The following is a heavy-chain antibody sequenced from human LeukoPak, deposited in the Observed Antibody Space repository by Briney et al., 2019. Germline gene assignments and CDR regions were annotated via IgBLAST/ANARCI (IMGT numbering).Heavy chain of an antibody. D-gene: IGHD3-9*01. V-gene: IGHV3-11*04. CDR2: ISSSGSTI. CDR1: GFTFSDYY. Sequence: PGGSLRLSCAASGFTFSDYYMSWIRQAPGKGLEWVSYISSSGSTIYYADSVKGRFTISRDNAKNSLYLQMNSLRAEDTAVYYCASNYDILTGYYGRLSQVDYWGQGTLVTVSS. J-gene: IGHJ4*02. CDR3: ASNYDILTGYYGRLSQVDY.